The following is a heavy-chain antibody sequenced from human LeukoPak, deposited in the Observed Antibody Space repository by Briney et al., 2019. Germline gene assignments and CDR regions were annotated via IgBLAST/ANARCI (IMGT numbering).Heavy chain of an antibody. CDR2: IRYDGSNK. CDR3: ASVGYSSSSGLDP. J-gene: IGHJ5*02. Sequence: GGSLRLSCAASGFTFSSYGMHWVRQGLGKGLEWVAFIRYDGSNKYYADSVKGRFTISRDNSKNTLYLQMNSLRAEDTAVYYCASVGYSSSSGLDPWGQGTLVTVSS. CDR1: GFTFSSYG. V-gene: IGHV3-30*02. D-gene: IGHD6-13*01.